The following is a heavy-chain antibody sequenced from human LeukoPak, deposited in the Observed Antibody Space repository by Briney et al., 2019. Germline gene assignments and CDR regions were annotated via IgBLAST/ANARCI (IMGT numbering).Heavy chain of an antibody. CDR2: IYYGGST. CDR1: GGSITTYY. D-gene: IGHD5-12*01. CDR3: ARHVIYSGVYSYWFDP. J-gene: IGHJ5*02. Sequence: PSETLSLTCTVSGGSITTYYWSWIRQPPGKGLEWIAFIYYGGSTNYNPSLKSRVAISLDTSKNQFSLRLTSVTAADTAVYHCARHVIYSGVYSYWFDPWGLGTLVTVSS. V-gene: IGHV4-59*08.